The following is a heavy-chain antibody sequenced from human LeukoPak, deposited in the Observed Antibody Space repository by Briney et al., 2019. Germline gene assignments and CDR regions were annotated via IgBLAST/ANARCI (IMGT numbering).Heavy chain of an antibody. CDR2: IYYSGSN. J-gene: IGHJ4*02. CDR3: ASLLSGRYHY. CDR1: GCSISSSSFN. Sequence: SETLSLSCAASGCSISSSSFNWGWLGPPPGQGRVWIGNIYYSGSNYYNPFHKRLVIISADTTNTQFSLKLNSVTAADTAVYYCASLLSGRYHYWGQGTLVTVSS. V-gene: IGHV4-39*01. D-gene: IGHD1-26*01.